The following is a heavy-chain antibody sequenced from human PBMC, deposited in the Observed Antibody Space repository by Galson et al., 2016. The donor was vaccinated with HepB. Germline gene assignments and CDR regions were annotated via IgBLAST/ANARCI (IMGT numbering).Heavy chain of an antibody. CDR1: GYTFSTYS. J-gene: IGHJ4*02. Sequence: SVKVSCKASGYTFSTYSIHWVRQAPGQRLEWMGWINGGNGNTKYSQNFQGRVTITRDTFANTAYMELSSLRSEDTAVYFRARGPSPYYYDSSGPFDYWGQGTLVTVSS. CDR2: INGGNGNT. V-gene: IGHV1-3*01. CDR3: ARGPSPYYYDSSGPFDY. D-gene: IGHD3-22*01.